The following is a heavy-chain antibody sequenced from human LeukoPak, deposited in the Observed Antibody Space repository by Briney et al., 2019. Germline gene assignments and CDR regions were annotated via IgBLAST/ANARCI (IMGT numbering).Heavy chain of an antibody. V-gene: IGHV3-33*08. D-gene: IGHD5-12*01. CDR1: TFSFSNYG. Sequence: GGSLRLSCAASTFSFSNYGMHWVRQAQGKGMEWVAVIWFDGTNKYYADSVRGRFTISRDNSKNTLYLQMSSLRAEDTAVYYCARDRGVAAHLDYWGQGTLVTVSS. J-gene: IGHJ4*02. CDR3: ARDRGVAAHLDY. CDR2: IWFDGTNK.